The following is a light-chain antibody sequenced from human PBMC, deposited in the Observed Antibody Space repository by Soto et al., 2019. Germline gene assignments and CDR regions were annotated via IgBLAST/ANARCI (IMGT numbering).Light chain of an antibody. CDR1: SSNIGAGYD. CDR2: GNS. J-gene: IGLJ1*01. V-gene: IGLV1-40*01. Sequence: QAVVTQPPSVFGAPGQRVTISCTGSSSNIGAGYDVHWYQQLPGTAPKLLIYGNSNRPSGVPDRFSGSKSGTSASLAITGLQAEDEADYYCQSYDSSLSGYYVFGTGTKLTVL. CDR3: QSYDSSLSGYYV.